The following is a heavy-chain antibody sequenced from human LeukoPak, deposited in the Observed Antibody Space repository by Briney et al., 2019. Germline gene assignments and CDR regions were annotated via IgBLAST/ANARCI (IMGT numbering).Heavy chain of an antibody. CDR2: IKEDGSEK. J-gene: IGHJ5*02. V-gene: IGHV3-7*02. CDR1: GFTFSSFW. Sequence: PGRSLRLSCAASGFTFSSFWMSWVRQAPGKGLEWVANIKEDGSEKNYMDSVKGRFTISRDNAKNSLYLQMNSLRAEDTAVYYCARAWGDYSISWFDPWGQGTLVTVSS. CDR3: ARAWGDYSISWFDP. D-gene: IGHD4-11*01.